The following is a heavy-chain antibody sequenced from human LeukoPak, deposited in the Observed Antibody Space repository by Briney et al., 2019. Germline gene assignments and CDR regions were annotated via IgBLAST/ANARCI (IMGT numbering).Heavy chain of an antibody. CDR1: GGTFSSYA. CDR2: IIPILGIA. Sequence: ASVKVSCKASGGTFSSYAISWVRQAPGQGREWMGRIIPILGIANYAQKFQGRVTITADKSTSTAYMELSSLRSEDTGVYYCARTGDYYDSSGYLSHGNFDYWGQGTLVTVSS. D-gene: IGHD3-22*01. V-gene: IGHV1-69*04. CDR3: ARTGDYYDSSGYLSHGNFDY. J-gene: IGHJ4*02.